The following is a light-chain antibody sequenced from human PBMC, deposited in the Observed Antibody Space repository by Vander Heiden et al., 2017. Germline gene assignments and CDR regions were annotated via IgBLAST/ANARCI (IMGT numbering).Light chain of an antibody. CDR1: QSVNSRY. CDR3: QQYGSSPPRT. Sequence: DIVLTQSPGTLSLSPGERATLSCRASQSVNSRYLAWYQQKPGQAPSLLIYGASSRATGIPDRFSGSGSGTDFTLTISRLEPEDFAVYYCQQYGSSPPRTFGQGTKVEIK. CDR2: GAS. J-gene: IGKJ1*01. V-gene: IGKV3-20*01.